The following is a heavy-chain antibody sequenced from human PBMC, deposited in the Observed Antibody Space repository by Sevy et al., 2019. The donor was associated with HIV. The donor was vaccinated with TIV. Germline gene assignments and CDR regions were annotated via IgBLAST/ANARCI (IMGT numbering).Heavy chain of an antibody. Sequence: ASVKVSCKVSGYTFSIYRITWVRQAPGQGLEWMGWISPHTGHTKFSENFQDRVTMSTDTSTATAYMELSSLRSDDTAVYYCARAFCTSGRCYSLAYWGQGTLVTVSS. CDR3: ARAFCTSGRCYSLAY. CDR1: GYTFSIYR. D-gene: IGHD2-15*01. V-gene: IGHV1-18*01. CDR2: ISPHTGHT. J-gene: IGHJ4*02.